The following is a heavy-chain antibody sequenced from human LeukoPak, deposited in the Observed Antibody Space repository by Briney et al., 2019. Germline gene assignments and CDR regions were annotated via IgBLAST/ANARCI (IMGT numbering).Heavy chain of an antibody. Sequence: PGGSLRLSCAASGFTFSSYAMHWVRQAPGKGLEWVAVISYDGSNKYYADSVKGRFTISRDNSKNTLYLQMNSLRAEDTAVYYCARDLTVAAHLYYYYYGMDVWGQGTTVTVSS. J-gene: IGHJ6*02. CDR3: ARDLTVAAHLYYYYYGMDV. V-gene: IGHV3-30-3*01. D-gene: IGHD2-15*01. CDR2: ISYDGSNK. CDR1: GFTFSSYA.